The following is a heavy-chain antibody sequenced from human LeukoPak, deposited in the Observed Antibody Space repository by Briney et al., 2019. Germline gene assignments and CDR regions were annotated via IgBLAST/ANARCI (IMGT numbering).Heavy chain of an antibody. J-gene: IGHJ4*02. CDR1: GFTFSKAW. CDR2: INSDGSST. CDR3: VRDLGIAVAPGY. Sequence: PGGSLRLSCAASGFTFSKAWMSWVRQAPGKGLVWVSRINSDGSSTNYADSVKGRFTISRDNAKNTLHLQMNSLRAEDTAVYYCVRDLGIAVAPGYWGQGTLVTVSS. D-gene: IGHD6-19*01. V-gene: IGHV3-74*01.